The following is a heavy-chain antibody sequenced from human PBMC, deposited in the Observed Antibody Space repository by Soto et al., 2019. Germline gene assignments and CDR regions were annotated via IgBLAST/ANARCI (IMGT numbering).Heavy chain of an antibody. D-gene: IGHD3-16*01. V-gene: IGHV3-23*01. CDR3: APDPGLAALYYCYFDL. CDR1: GVTFSRYA. Sequence: GGALRLSCAASGVTFSRYAMSWVRQAPGKGLEWVSAISGSRGSTYYADSVKGRFTISSDTSKNTLYLQMNSLRAEDTAVYYSAPDPGLAALYYCYFDLCARPILVTVSS. CDR2: ISGSRGST. J-gene: IGHJ2*01.